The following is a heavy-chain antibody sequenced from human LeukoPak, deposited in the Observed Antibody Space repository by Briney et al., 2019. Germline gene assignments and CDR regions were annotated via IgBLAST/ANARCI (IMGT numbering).Heavy chain of an antibody. Sequence: ASVKVSCKASGYTFTGYYVHWVRQAPGQGLEWMGWINPNSGGTNYAQKFQGRVTMTRDTSISTAYMELSRLRSDDTAVYYCARDPDYYDFWSGYYPMYYFDYWGQGTLVTVSS. V-gene: IGHV1-2*02. CDR2: INPNSGGT. D-gene: IGHD3-3*01. CDR1: GYTFTGYY. J-gene: IGHJ4*02. CDR3: ARDPDYYDFWSGYYPMYYFDY.